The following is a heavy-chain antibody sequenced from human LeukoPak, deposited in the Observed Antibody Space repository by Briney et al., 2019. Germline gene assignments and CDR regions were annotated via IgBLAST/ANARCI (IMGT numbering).Heavy chain of an antibody. CDR1: GYSFTSYW. CDR3: ARHKRDYYDSSGYYYFDY. V-gene: IGHV5-51*01. D-gene: IGHD3-22*01. J-gene: IGHJ4*02. Sequence: GESLKISCKGSGYSFTSYWIGWVRQMPGKGLEWMGIIYPGDSDTRYSPSFQGQVTISADKSISTAYLQWSSLKASDTAMYYCARHKRDYYDSSGYYYFDYWGQGTLVTVSS. CDR2: IYPGDSDT.